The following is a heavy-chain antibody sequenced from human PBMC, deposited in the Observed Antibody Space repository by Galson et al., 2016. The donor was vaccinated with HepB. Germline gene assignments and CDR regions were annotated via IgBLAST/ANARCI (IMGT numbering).Heavy chain of an antibody. CDR3: AKDLGFLEWLFFDSYYYYGMDV. Sequence: TFSSYAMSWVRQAPGKGLEWVSAISGSGGSTYYADSVKGRFTISRDNSKNTLYLQMNSLRAEDTAVYYCAKDLGFLEWLFFDSYYYYGMDVWGQGTTVTVSS. V-gene: IGHV3-23*01. J-gene: IGHJ6*02. CDR2: ISGSGGST. D-gene: IGHD3-3*01. CDR1: TFSSYA.